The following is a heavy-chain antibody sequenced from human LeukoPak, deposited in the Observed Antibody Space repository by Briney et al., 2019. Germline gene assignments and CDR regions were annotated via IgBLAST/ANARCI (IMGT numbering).Heavy chain of an antibody. V-gene: IGHV5-51*01. D-gene: IGHD5-18*01. CDR2: MYPGDSDT. CDR3: ARLVAPQDTASPIGSFDY. CDR1: GYTFTSYW. J-gene: IGHJ4*02. Sequence: GESLKISCKGSGYTFTSYWIAWVRQMSGKGLECMGIMYPGDSDTRYSPSFQGQVTISADKSISTAYLQWSSLKASDTAMYYCARLVAPQDTASPIGSFDYWGQGTLVTVSS.